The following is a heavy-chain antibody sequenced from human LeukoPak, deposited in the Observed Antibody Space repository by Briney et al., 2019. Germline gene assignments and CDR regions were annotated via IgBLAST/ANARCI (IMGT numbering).Heavy chain of an antibody. CDR2: ISPSGGGT. D-gene: IGHD3-10*01. V-gene: IGHV1-46*01. CDR1: GYAFTRYY. J-gene: IGHJ4*02. Sequence: GGSVTVSCKASGYAFTRYYMHWVRQAPGQGLEWMGTISPSGGGTDYAQKFQGRVTMSRDTSTSTLYVELSSLTSEDTAVYYCARDFYGSGSYQFDYWGQGTLVTVSA. CDR3: ARDFYGSGSYQFDY.